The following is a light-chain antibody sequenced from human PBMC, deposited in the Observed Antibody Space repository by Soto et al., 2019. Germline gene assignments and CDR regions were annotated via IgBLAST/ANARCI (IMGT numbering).Light chain of an antibody. CDR3: ASWDDSLNALM. J-gene: IGLJ3*02. V-gene: IGLV1-44*01. CDR1: SSNIGTNS. Sequence: QSVLTQPPSASGTPGQRVTISCSGSSSNIGTNSVNWYQQFPGTAPRLVIFTNNQRPSGVPDRFSGSKSGTSASLAISGLQSEDEADYFCASWDDSLNALMFGGGTKLTVL. CDR2: TNN.